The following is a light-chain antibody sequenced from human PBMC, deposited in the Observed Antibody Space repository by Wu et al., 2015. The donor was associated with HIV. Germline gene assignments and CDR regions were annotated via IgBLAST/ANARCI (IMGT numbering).Light chain of an antibody. J-gene: IGKJ2*03. V-gene: IGKV3-20*01. CDR1: QSVSSNY. Sequence: ETVLTQSPGTLSLSPGERATLSCRASQSVSSNYLAWYQQKPGQAPRLLIYGASSRATGIPDRFSGSGSGTDFTLTISRLEPEDFAVYYCQQYGSSPSFGQGTKLGIK. CDR3: QQYGSSPS. CDR2: GAS.